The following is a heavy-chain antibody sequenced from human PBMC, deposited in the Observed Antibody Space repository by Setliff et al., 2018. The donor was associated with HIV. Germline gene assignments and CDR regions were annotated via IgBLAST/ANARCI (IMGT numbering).Heavy chain of an antibody. CDR2: IYTSVLT. J-gene: IGHJ3*02. CDR3: ARSTYYYDSSGYDAFDI. CDR1: GGSINSGGYY. V-gene: IGHV4-61*02. D-gene: IGHD3-22*01. Sequence: SETLSLTCTVSGGSINSGGYYWVWIRQPALKRLEWIGCIYTSVLTNYNPSLKGRVTISVDTSKNQVSLKLSSVTASDMAVYYCARSTYYYDSSGYDAFDIWGQGTMVTVSS.